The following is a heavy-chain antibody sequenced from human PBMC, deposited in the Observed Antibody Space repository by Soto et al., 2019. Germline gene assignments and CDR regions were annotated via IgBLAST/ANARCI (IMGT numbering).Heavy chain of an antibody. CDR3: VTTPAKYFYGPGHTDFFVV. Sequence: SGPTLVNPTQTLTLTCSVSGFSLINARMGVSWIRQPPGKALEWLAHIFADDGKAYSTSLKSRLTISKDTSKSQVVLTMTNMDPVDTPTYYCVTTPAKYFYGPGHTDFFVVGAQEIMVTVSS. CDR1: GFSLINARMG. D-gene: IGHD3-10*01. V-gene: IGHV2-26*01. J-gene: IGHJ3*01. CDR2: IFADDGK.